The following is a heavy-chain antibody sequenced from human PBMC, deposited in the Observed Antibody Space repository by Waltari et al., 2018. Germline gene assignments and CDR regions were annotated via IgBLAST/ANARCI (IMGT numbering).Heavy chain of an antibody. CDR2: ISGSGGST. V-gene: IGHV3-23*01. CDR1: GFTFGGSA. J-gene: IGHJ5*01. Sequence: EVQLLESGGGLVQPGGSLRLSCAASGFTFGGSAMGWVRQAPGKGLEWVSSISGSGGSTYYADSVKGRFTISRDNSKNTLYLQMNSLRAEDTAVYYCAKWGGSYWLSPPLSDSWGQGTLVTVSS. D-gene: IGHD1-26*01. CDR3: AKWGGSYWLSPPLSDS.